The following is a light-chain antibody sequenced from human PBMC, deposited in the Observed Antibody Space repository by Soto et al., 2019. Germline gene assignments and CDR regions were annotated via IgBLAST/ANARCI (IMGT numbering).Light chain of an antibody. CDR1: QSVSSS. Sequence: EIVLTQSPGTLSLSPGERATLSCRPSQSVSSSLAWYQQKPGQAPSLLIYGASSRATGIPDRFSGSGSGTDFILTISRLEPEDFAVYYCQQYGTSPVTFGQGTKVDIK. J-gene: IGKJ1*01. V-gene: IGKV3-20*01. CDR2: GAS. CDR3: QQYGTSPVT.